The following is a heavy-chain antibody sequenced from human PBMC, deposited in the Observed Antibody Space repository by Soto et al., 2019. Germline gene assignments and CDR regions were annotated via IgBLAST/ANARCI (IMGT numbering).Heavy chain of an antibody. V-gene: IGHV3-11*06. J-gene: IGHJ4*02. Sequence: QVQLVESGGGLVKPGGSLRLSCAASGFTFSDYSMSWIRQAPGKGLEWVAYISSSNTYKKYADSVKGRFTVSRDNSKKSLYLQMNSLRAEETAVYYCVSIVHDRPVDSWGQGTLVTVSS. CDR2: ISSSNTYK. D-gene: IGHD3-22*01. CDR3: VSIVHDRPVDS. CDR1: GFTFSDYS.